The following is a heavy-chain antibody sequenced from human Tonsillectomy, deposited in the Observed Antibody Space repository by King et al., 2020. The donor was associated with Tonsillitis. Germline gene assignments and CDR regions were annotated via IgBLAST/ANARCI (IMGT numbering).Heavy chain of an antibody. D-gene: IGHD2-21*01. CDR2: ISSSDKTI. V-gene: IGHV3-11*01. CDR1: GFNFSDYY. CDR3: ARAYCGGDCLDNAFDF. J-gene: IGHJ3*01. Sequence: HVQLVESGGGLVKPGGSLRLSCAASGFNFSDYYMSWIRKAPGKGLEWVSYISSSDKTIYYADSVKGRFTISRNNARSSLYLQMSSLRAEDTAVYYCARAYCGGDCLDNAFDFWGQGTMVTVS.